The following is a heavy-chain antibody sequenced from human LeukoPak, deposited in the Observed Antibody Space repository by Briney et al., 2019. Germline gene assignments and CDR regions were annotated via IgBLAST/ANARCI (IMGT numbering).Heavy chain of an antibody. V-gene: IGHV4-4*07. CDR3: ARRGYSYDYFDY. CDR2: IYNSGST. Sequence: SETLSLTCAVSGGSITSYYWNWIRQTAGKGLEWIGRIYNSGSTNYNPSLNSRVTMSVDTSKNQFSLKLSSVTAADTAVYYCARRGYSYDYFDYWGQGTLVTVSS. CDR1: GGSITSYY. D-gene: IGHD5-18*01. J-gene: IGHJ4*02.